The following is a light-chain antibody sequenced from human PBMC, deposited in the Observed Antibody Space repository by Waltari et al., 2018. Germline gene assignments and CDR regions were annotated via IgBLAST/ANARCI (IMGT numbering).Light chain of an antibody. J-gene: IGKJ4*01. V-gene: IGKV1-12*01. CDR1: QNINSW. CDR2: TAS. Sequence: DIQMTQSPSSVSASVGDIVTITCRASQNINSWLAWYQQKPGKAPKLMIYTASSLPSGVPSRFSGSGSGTDFTLTISSLQPEDFATYFCQQANSFPLTFGGETKVELK. CDR3: QQANSFPLT.